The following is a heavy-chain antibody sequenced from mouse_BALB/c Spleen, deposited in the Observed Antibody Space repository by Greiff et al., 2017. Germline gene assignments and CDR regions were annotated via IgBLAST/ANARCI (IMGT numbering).Heavy chain of an antibody. D-gene: IGHD2-4*01. V-gene: IGHV1-63*02. Sequence: QVQLQQSGAELVRPGTSVKISCKASGYTFTNYWLGWVKQRPGHGLEWIGDIYPGGGYTNYNEKFKGKATLTADTSSSTAYMQLSSLTSEDSAVYFCARERDYDVWFAYWGQGTLVTVSA. CDR1: GYTFTNYW. CDR3: ARERDYDVWFAY. J-gene: IGHJ3*01. CDR2: IYPGGGYT.